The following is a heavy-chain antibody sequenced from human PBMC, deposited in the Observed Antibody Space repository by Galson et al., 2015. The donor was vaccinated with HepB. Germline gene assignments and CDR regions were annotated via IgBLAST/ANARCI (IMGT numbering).Heavy chain of an antibody. Sequence: QSGAEVKKPGESLKISCKGSGYSFTSYWIGWVRQMPGKGLEWMGLIYPGDSDTRYSPSFQGQVTISADKSISTAYLKWSSLKASDPAMYYCARPAPPKEEAVAGKGFHKTNYYYYGMDVWGQGTTVTVSS. CDR2: IYPGDSDT. CDR3: ARPAPPKEEAVAGKGFHKTNYYYYGMDV. V-gene: IGHV5-51*01. J-gene: IGHJ6*02. D-gene: IGHD6-19*01. CDR1: GYSFTSYW.